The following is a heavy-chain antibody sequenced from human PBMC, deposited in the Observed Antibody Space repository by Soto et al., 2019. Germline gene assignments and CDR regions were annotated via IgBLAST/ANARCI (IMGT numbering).Heavy chain of an antibody. D-gene: IGHD1-26*01. V-gene: IGHV3-30*03. CDR3: ERDLCDGSRLTFDY. Sequence: PGGSLRLSCAASGFTFSSYGMHWARQAPGKGLEWVAVISYDGSNKYYEDSVKGRLTISRDNDKKSLYLQMNSLRAEDTAVYYCERDLCDGSRLTFDYWVPGTLVTVSS. J-gene: IGHJ4*02. CDR2: ISYDGSNK. CDR1: GFTFSSYG.